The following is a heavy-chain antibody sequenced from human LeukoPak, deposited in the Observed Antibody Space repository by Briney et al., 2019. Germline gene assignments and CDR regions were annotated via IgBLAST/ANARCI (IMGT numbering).Heavy chain of an antibody. Sequence: SETLSLTCTVSGGSISSGSYYWSWIRQPAGKGLEWIGRIYTSGSTNYNPSLKSRVTISVDTSKNQFSLKLSSVTAADTAVYYCARSETYSGPPGRYAFDIWGQGTMVTVSS. V-gene: IGHV4-61*02. J-gene: IGHJ3*02. CDR2: IYTSGST. D-gene: IGHD2-15*01. CDR3: ARSETYSGPPGRYAFDI. CDR1: GGSISSGSYY.